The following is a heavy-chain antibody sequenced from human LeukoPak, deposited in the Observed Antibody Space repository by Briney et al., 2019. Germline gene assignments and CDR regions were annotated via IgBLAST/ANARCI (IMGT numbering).Heavy chain of an antibody. V-gene: IGHV1-3*01. CDR2: TNAGNGNT. D-gene: IGHD1-7*01. J-gene: IGHJ5*02. Sequence: ASVTVSCTASGYTFTSYAMHWVRQAPGQRLEWMGWTNAGNGNTKYSQKFQGRVTITRDTSASTAYMELSSLRSEDTAVYYCARQPGITGTTGWFDPWGQGTLVTVSS. CDR1: GYTFTSYA. CDR3: ARQPGITGTTGWFDP.